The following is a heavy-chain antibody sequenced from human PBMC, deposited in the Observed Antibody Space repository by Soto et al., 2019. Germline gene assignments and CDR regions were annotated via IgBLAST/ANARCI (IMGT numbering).Heavy chain of an antibody. J-gene: IGHJ4*02. Sequence: QVQLVQSGAEVKKPGASVKVSCKASGYTFTSYGISWVRQAPGQGLEWMGWISAYNGNTNYAQKLQGRVTMTTDTSASTPYMALRSLRSDDTAVYYCARDRRQYSISAADYWGQGTLVTVSS. CDR1: GYTFTSYG. D-gene: IGHD6-6*01. V-gene: IGHV1-18*04. CDR2: ISAYNGNT. CDR3: ARDRRQYSISAADY.